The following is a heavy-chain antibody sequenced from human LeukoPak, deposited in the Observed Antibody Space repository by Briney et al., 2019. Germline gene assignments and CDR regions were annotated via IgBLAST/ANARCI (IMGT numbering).Heavy chain of an antibody. CDR3: ARQHYYGSGSYRSSWFDP. D-gene: IGHD3-10*01. CDR2: VNHSGGT. V-gene: IGHV4-34*01. Sequence: PSETLSLTCAVYGGSFSANYWSWIRQPPGKGLEWIGEVNHSGGTNYNTSLKSRVTISVDTSKNQFSLKLSSVTAADTAVYYCARQHYYGSGSYRSSWFDPWGQGTLVTVSS. J-gene: IGHJ5*02. CDR1: GGSFSANY.